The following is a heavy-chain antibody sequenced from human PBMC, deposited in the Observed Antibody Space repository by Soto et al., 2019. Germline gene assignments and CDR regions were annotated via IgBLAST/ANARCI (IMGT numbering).Heavy chain of an antibody. CDR1: VFTFSLYG. J-gene: IGHJ4*02. CDR2: IWNDGSEK. D-gene: IGHD5-12*01. V-gene: IGHV3-33*01. CDR3: ARVGHNGYDLDFEY. Sequence: VGSLRLSCASSVFTFSLYGMHCVRHSPGKWLGWVAVIWNDGSEKNYADSVKGRFTLSGDSSKNTLYLEMNSLRVEDTAVYYCARVGHNGYDLDFEYLGEGTPVNVSS.